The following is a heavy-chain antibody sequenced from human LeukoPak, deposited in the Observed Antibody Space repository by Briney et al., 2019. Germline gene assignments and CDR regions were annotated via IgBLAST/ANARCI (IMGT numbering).Heavy chain of an antibody. CDR1: GLTFSSYG. CDR3: AKDSRGYCSSTSCYWGSGYFDY. V-gene: IGHV3-30*02. J-gene: IGHJ4*02. CDR2: IRYDGSNK. D-gene: IGHD2-2*01. Sequence: GGSLRLSCAASGLTFSSYGMHWVRQAPGKGLEWVAFIRYDGSNKYYADSVKGRFTVSRDNSKNTLYLQMNSLRAEDTAVYYCAKDSRGYCSSTSCYWGSGYFDYWGQGTLVTVSS.